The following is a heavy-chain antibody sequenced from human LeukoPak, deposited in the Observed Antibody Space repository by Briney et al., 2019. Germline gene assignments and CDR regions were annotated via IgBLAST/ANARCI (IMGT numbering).Heavy chain of an antibody. CDR1: GFSFSVYW. Sequence: GGSLRLSCAASGFSFSVYWMHWVRQAPGKGLEWVSAISDSGISTYFADSVKGRFTISRDNSKNTLYLQMNSLRAEDTAVYYCAKDTGQLRWGQGTLVTVSS. V-gene: IGHV3-23*01. CDR3: AKDTGQLR. CDR2: ISDSGIST. D-gene: IGHD2-2*01. J-gene: IGHJ4*02.